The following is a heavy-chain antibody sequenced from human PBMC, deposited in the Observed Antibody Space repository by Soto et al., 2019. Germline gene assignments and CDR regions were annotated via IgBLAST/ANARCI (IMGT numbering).Heavy chain of an antibody. CDR3: ATSYGSGYRAFDS. V-gene: IGHV1-69*02. CDR2: INPILSMS. CDR1: GDTFNFYS. Sequence: QVQLVQSGADVQRPGSSVRVSCKASGDTFNFYSINWVRQAPGLGLQWMGRINPILSMSNYAPRFQGRVTMTPEKXTSTAYMELSSLRSEDTAMYYCATSYGSGYRAFDSWGQGALVTVSS. D-gene: IGHD3-10*01. J-gene: IGHJ4*02.